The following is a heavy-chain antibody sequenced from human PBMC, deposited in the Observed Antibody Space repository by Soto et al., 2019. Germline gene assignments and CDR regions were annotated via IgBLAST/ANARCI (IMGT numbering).Heavy chain of an antibody. CDR2: IKQDGSEK. CDR1: GFTFSSYW. J-gene: IGHJ4*02. CDR3: ARDVFYDFWSGYTYYYFDY. Sequence: GGSLRLSCAASGFTFSSYWMSWVRQAPGKGLEWVANIKQDGSEKYYVDSVKGRFTISRDNAKNSLYLQMNSLRAEDTAVYYCARDVFYDFWSGYTYYYFDYWGQGTLVTVSS. V-gene: IGHV3-7*01. D-gene: IGHD3-3*01.